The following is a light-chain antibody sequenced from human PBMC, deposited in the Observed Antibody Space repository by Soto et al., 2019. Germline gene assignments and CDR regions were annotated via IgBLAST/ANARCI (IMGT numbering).Light chain of an antibody. J-gene: IGLJ3*02. V-gene: IGLV1-44*01. Sequence: QSVLTQPPSASGTPGQRVTISCSGSRSNIGSNPVNWYQQLPGTAPKLLIYNNSQRPSGVPDRFSGSRSDTSASLAISGLQSEDDADYYCAAWDNSLNVWLFGGGTKLTVL. CDR1: RSNIGSNP. CDR3: AAWDNSLNVWL. CDR2: NNS.